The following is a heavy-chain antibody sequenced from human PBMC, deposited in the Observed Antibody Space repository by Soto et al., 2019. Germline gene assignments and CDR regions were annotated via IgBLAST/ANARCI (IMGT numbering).Heavy chain of an antibody. CDR3: ARQSHYGSSWPFDY. J-gene: IGHJ4*02. D-gene: IGHD6-13*01. CDR1: GGSISSSSYY. Sequence: PSETLSLTCTVSGGSISSSSYYWGWIRQPPGKGLEWIGSIYYSGSTYYNPSLKSRVTISVDTSKNQFSLKLSSVTAADTAVYYCARQSHYGSSWPFDYWGQRTLVTVCS. CDR2: IYYSGST. V-gene: IGHV4-39*01.